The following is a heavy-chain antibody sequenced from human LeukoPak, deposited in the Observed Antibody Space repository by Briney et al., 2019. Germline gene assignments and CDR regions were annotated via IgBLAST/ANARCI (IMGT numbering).Heavy chain of an antibody. CDR3: ARGRAAAGKLDY. D-gene: IGHD6-13*01. CDR1: GGSISSYY. V-gene: IGHV4-4*07. CDR2: IYTSGST. Sequence: SETLSLTCTVSGGSISSYYWSWIRQPAGKGLEWIGRIYTSGSTNYNPSLKSRVTLSVDTSKNQFSLKLSSVTAADTAVYYCARGRAAAGKLDYWGQGTLVTVSS. J-gene: IGHJ4*02.